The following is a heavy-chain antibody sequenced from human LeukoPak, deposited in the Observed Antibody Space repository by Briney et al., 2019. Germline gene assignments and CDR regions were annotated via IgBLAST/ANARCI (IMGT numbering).Heavy chain of an antibody. D-gene: IGHD3-22*01. CDR2: ISYDGSNK. Sequence: PERSLRLSCAASGFTFSSYAMHWVRQAPGKGLEWVAVISYDGSNKYYADSVKGRFTISRDNSKNTLYLQMNSLRAEDTAVYYCARAPIVVVPNYYGMDVWGQGTTVTVSS. CDR3: ARAPIVVVPNYYGMDV. V-gene: IGHV3-30*04. CDR1: GFTFSSYA. J-gene: IGHJ6*02.